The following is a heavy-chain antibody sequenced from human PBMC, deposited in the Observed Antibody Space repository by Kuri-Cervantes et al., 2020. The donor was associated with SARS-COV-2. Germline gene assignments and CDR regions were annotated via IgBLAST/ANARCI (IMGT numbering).Heavy chain of an antibody. Sequence: GGSLRLSCAASGFTFSGSAMYWVRQPFEKGLEWVGRIRSKTNNYATSYAASLRGRFTISRDDSKNTAYLQMNSLRAEDTAVYYCARRESWKGDFDIWGQGTMVTVSS. J-gene: IGHJ3*02. D-gene: IGHD1-1*01. CDR1: GFTFSGSA. V-gene: IGHV3-73*01. CDR3: ARRESWKGDFDI. CDR2: IRSKTNNYAT.